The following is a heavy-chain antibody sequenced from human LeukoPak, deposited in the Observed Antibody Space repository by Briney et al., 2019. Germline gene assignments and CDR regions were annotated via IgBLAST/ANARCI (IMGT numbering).Heavy chain of an antibody. V-gene: IGHV3-21*01. CDR3: AGDPYSGSYGNYYYYFMDV. Sequence: GGSLRLSCAASGFTFSSYNMNRVRQAPGKGLEWVSSITSGSSYIYYADSVKGRFTISRDNAKNSLYLQMNSLRAEDTAVYYCAGDPYSGSYGNYYYYFMDVWGKGTTVTISS. D-gene: IGHD1-26*01. CDR1: GFTFSSYN. J-gene: IGHJ6*03. CDR2: ITSGSSYI.